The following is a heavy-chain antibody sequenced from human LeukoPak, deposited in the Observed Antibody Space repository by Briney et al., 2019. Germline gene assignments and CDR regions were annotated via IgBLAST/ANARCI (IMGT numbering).Heavy chain of an antibody. Sequence: GGSLRLSCAASGFTFSSYAMHWVRQAPGNGLGWVAVISYDGSNKYYADSVKGRFTISRDNSKNTLYLQMNSLRAEDTAVYYCARDLGGDSIAFDYWGQGTLVTVSS. V-gene: IGHV3-30*04. CDR2: ISYDGSNK. D-gene: IGHD2-21*01. J-gene: IGHJ4*02. CDR1: GFTFSSYA. CDR3: ARDLGGDSIAFDY.